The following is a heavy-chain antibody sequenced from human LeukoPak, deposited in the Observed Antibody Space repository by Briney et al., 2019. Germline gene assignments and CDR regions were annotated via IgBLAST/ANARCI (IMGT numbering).Heavy chain of an antibody. D-gene: IGHD3-3*01. CDR3: ARGVPYDSWSGPHYSDY. V-gene: IGHV3-23*01. CDR2: ISGSGGST. J-gene: IGHJ4*02. CDR1: GFTFSSYA. Sequence: GGSLRLSCAASGFTFSSYAMSWVRQAPGKGLEWVSAISGSGGSTYYANSVKGRFTISRDSAKNSLYLQMNSLRAEDTAVYYCARGVPYDSWSGPHYSDYWGQGTLVTVSS.